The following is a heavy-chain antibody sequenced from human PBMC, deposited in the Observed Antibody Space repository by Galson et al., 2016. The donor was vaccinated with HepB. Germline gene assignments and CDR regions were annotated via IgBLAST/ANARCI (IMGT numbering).Heavy chain of an antibody. V-gene: IGHV3-30-3*01. J-gene: IGHJ4*02. CDR1: GFRFSSFA. D-gene: IGHD4-17*01. CDR3: ARDGFGLSVTTIDY. Sequence: SLRLSCAASGFRFSSFAMHWVRQAPGKGLEWLAVMSYDGSKKYYAESVTGRFTISRDDSKNTVYVEMNSLRFEDTAVYYCARDGFGLSVTTIDYWGQGTLVTVSS. CDR2: MSYDGSKK.